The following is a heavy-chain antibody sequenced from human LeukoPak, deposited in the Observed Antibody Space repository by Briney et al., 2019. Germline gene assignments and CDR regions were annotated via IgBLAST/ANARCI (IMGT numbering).Heavy chain of an antibody. V-gene: IGHV1-8*02. D-gene: IGHD2-15*01. CDR3: ASRRCSGGSCYPGY. CDR1: GYTFTGYY. Sequence: GASVKVSCKASGYTFTGYYMHWVRQATGQGLEWMGWMNPKSGNTGYAQNFQGRVTMTRNISISTAYMEVSSLRSEDTAVYYCASRRCSGGSCYPGYWGQGTLVTVSS. CDR2: MNPKSGNT. J-gene: IGHJ4*02.